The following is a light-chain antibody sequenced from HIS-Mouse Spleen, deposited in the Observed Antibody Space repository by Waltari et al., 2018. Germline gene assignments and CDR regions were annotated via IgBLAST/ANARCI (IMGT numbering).Light chain of an antibody. CDR1: SSDVGSYNL. CDR2: EGS. Sequence: QSALTQPASVSVSPGQSITISCTGPSSDVGSYNLASWYQQHPGKAPKLMIYEGSKRPSGVSNRFSGSKSGNTASLTISGLQAEDEADYYCCSYAGSSTVVFGGGTKLTVL. V-gene: IGLV2-23*01. CDR3: CSYAGSSTVV. J-gene: IGLJ2*01.